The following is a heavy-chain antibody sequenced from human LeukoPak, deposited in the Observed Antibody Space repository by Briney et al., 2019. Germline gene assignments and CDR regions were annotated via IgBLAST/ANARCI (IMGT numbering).Heavy chain of an antibody. CDR2: IYYSGST. CDR3: ARSNPVRATGWFDP. J-gene: IGHJ5*02. V-gene: IGHV4-30-4*08. D-gene: IGHD1-26*01. Sequence: SQTLSLTCTVSGGSISSGDYYWSWIRQPPGKGLAWIGYIYYSGSTYYNPSLKSRVTISVDTSKNQFSLKLSSVTAADTAVYYCARSNPVRATGWFDPWGQGTLVTVSS. CDR1: GGSISSGDYY.